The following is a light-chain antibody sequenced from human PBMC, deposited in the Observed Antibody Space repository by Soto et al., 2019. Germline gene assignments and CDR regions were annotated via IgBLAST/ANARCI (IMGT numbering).Light chain of an antibody. CDR2: DVS. CDR3: CSYAGSYTWV. V-gene: IGLV2-11*01. CDR1: SSDVGGYNY. Sequence: QSALTQPRSVSGSPGQSVTISCTGTSSDVGGYNYVSWYQQHPGKPPKLMICDVSKRPSGVPDRFSGSKYGNTASLTISGRQAEDEADYYCCSYAGSYTWVFGGGTKLTVL. J-gene: IGLJ3*02.